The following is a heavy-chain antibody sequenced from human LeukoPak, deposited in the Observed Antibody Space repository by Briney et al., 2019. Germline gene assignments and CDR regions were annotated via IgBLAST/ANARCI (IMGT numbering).Heavy chain of an antibody. CDR3: ARGIFCSSTSCYTEGFDY. J-gene: IGHJ4*02. Sequence: PEASVKVSCKASGYTFTSYGISWVRQAPGQGLEWMGWISAYNGNTNYAQKLQGRVTMTTDTSTSTAYMELRSLRSDDAAVYYCARGIFCSSTSCYTEGFDYWGQGTLVTVSS. V-gene: IGHV1-18*01. CDR1: GYTFTSYG. D-gene: IGHD2-2*02. CDR2: ISAYNGNT.